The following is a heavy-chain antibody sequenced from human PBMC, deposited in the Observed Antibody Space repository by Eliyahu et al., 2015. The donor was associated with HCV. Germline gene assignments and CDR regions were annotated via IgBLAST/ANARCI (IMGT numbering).Heavy chain of an antibody. Sequence: EVQLLESGGGLVQPGGSLRLSCAASGFTFSSYAMSWVRQAPGKGLEWVSAISGSGGSTYYADSVKGRFTISRDNSKNTLYLQMNSLRAEDTAVYYCAKDLGLAGPHLAYYYYGMDVWGQGTTVTVSS. D-gene: IGHD6-19*01. J-gene: IGHJ6*02. V-gene: IGHV3-23*01. CDR2: ISGSGGST. CDR1: GFTFSSYA. CDR3: AKDLGLAGPHLAYYYYGMDV.